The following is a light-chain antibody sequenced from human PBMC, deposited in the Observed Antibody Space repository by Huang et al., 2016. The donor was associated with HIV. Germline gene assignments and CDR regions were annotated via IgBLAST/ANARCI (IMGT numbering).Light chain of an antibody. V-gene: IGKV1-27*01. CDR1: QGAGHS. CDR3: QKYNSAPYT. CDR2: AAS. J-gene: IGKJ2*01. Sequence: DIQMTQSPSSLSTSVGDRVTITCRASQGAGHSLAWYQQKPGNVPKLLIYAASTLRSGVPSRFSGSGSGTEFTLTISGLQPEDVATYYCQKYNSAPYTFGQGTRLDIK.